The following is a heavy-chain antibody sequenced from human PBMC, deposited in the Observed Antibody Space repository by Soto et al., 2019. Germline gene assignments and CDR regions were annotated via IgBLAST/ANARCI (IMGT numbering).Heavy chain of an antibody. CDR1: GGSISSGDYY. Sequence: SEILSLTCTVSGGSISSGDYYWSWIRQPPGKGLEWIGYIYYSGSTYYNPSLKSRVTISVDTSKNQFSLKLSSVTAADTAVYYCARAIFGVVPRPYYYYGMDVWGQGTTVTVSS. V-gene: IGHV4-30-4*01. CDR2: IYYSGST. CDR3: ARAIFGVVPRPYYYYGMDV. J-gene: IGHJ6*02. D-gene: IGHD3-3*02.